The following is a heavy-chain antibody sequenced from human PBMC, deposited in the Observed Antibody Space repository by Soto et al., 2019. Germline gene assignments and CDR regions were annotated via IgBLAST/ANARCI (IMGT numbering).Heavy chain of an antibody. CDR2: INPSGGST. V-gene: IGHV1-46*03. CDR1: GYTFTSYY. J-gene: IGHJ5*02. CDR3: ARVRCSGGSCYSVWFDP. D-gene: IGHD2-15*01. Sequence: QVQLVQSGAEVKKPGASVKVSCKASGYTFTSYYMHWVRQAPGQGLEWMGIINPSGGSTSYAQKFQGRVTRTRDTSTSTVYMELSSLRSEDTAVYYCARVRCSGGSCYSVWFDPWGQGTLVTVSS.